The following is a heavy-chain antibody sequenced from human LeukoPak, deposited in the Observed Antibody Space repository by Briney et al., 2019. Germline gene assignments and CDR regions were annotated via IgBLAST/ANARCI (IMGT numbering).Heavy chain of an antibody. CDR3: ARQGYSSSWTFDY. Sequence: SETLSLTCTVSGGSISSSSYYWGWIRQPPGKGLEWIGSIYYSGSTYYNPSLNSRATISVDTSKNQFSLKLSSVTAADTAVYYCARQGYSSSWTFDYWGQGTLVTVSS. CDR2: IYYSGST. J-gene: IGHJ4*02. CDR1: GGSISSSSYY. V-gene: IGHV4-39*01. D-gene: IGHD6-13*01.